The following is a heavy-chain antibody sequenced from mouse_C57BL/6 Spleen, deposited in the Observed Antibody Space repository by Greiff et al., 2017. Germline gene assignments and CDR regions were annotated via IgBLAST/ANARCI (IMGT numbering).Heavy chain of an antibody. V-gene: IGHV3-6*01. CDR3: ARDRGYDGSFAY. D-gene: IGHD2-3*01. CDR1: GYSITSGYY. J-gene: IGHJ3*01. Sequence: EVQLVESGPGLVKPSQSLSLTCSVTGYSITSGYYWNWIRQFPGNKLEWMGYISYDGSNNYNPSLKNRISITRDTSKNQFFLKLNSVTTEDTATYYCARDRGYDGSFAYWGQGTLVTVSA. CDR2: ISYDGSN.